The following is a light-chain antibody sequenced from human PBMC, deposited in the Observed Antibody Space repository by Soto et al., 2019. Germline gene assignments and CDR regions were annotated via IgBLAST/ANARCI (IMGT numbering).Light chain of an antibody. CDR3: LQHNTYPLT. J-gene: IGKJ4*01. V-gene: IGKV1-17*01. Sequence: DIQMTQSPSSLSASVGDRVTITCRASQGIRNDLAWHRQKAGKAPERLIHAASSLQSGVPSRFSGSGSGTEFTLTISSLQPEDFATYYCLQHNTYPLTFGGGTKVEIK. CDR2: AAS. CDR1: QGIRND.